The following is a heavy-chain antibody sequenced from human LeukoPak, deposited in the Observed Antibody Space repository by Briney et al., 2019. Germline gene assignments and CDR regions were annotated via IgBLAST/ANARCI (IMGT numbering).Heavy chain of an antibody. CDR1: GCSISSYY. CDR3: ARGLHYYDSSGYLFRDWFDP. Sequence: SETLSLTCTASGCSISSYYWSWIRQPAGKGLEWIGRIYTSGSTNYNPSLKSRVTMSVDTSKNQFSLKLSSVTAADTAVYYCARGLHYYDSSGYLFRDWFDPWGQGTLVTVSS. J-gene: IGHJ5*02. CDR2: IYTSGST. V-gene: IGHV4-4*07. D-gene: IGHD3-22*01.